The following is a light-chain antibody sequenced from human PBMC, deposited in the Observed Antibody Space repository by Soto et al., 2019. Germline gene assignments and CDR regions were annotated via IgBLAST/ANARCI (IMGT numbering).Light chain of an antibody. CDR1: QSITNNY. V-gene: IGKV3-20*01. CDR2: DAS. J-gene: IGKJ1*01. Sequence: EVVLTQSPGTLSLSPGERATLSCRASQSITNNYLAWYQQKPGQSPRLLIYDASFRATGIPDRFSGSGSGTDITLTISRLEPEDFAVYYCQQCATSPLTFGQGTKVEIK. CDR3: QQCATSPLT.